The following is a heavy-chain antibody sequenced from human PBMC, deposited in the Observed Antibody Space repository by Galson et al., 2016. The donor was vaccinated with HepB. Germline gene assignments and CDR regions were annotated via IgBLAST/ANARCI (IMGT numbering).Heavy chain of an antibody. Sequence: SGYTFSGYAMHWVRQAPGQRLEWMGWVNGGDGNTKYSQKFQGRVTITRDTSASTAYMELSSLRSEGTAVYYCARAPTAVVTDYWYYDLWGRGTLVTVSS. D-gene: IGHD4-23*01. CDR1: GYTFSGYA. V-gene: IGHV1-3*01. CDR2: VNGGDGNT. J-gene: IGHJ2*01. CDR3: ARAPTAVVTDYWYYDL.